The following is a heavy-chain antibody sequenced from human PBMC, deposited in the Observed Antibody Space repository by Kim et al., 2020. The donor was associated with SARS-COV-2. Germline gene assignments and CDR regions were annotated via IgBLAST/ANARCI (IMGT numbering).Heavy chain of an antibody. CDR1: GYTFTSYA. CDR3: ARGCRDGYNFWFDP. V-gene: IGHV7-4-1*02. Sequence: ASVKVSCKASGYTFTSYAMNWVRQAPGQGLEWMGWINTNTGNPTYAQGFTGRFVFSLDTSVSTAYLQISSLKAEDTAVYYCARGCRDGYNFWFDPWGQGTLVTVSS. CDR2: INTNTGNP. D-gene: IGHD5-12*01. J-gene: IGHJ5*02.